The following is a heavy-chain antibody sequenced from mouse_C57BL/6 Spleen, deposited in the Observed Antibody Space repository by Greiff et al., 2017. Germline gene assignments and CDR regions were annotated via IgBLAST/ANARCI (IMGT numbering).Heavy chain of an antibody. V-gene: IGHV10-3*01. CDR1: GFTFNTYA. Sequence: EVQLVESGGGLVQPKGSLKLSCAASGFTFNTYAMHWVRQAPGKGLEWVARISSKSSNYASYYAVSVKDRFTISRDDSQSKLYLQKSSRITEDEATDYCVRGRDWGYFDYWGQGTTLTVSS. J-gene: IGHJ2*01. D-gene: IGHD4-1*01. CDR3: VRGRDWGYFDY. CDR2: ISSKSSNYAS.